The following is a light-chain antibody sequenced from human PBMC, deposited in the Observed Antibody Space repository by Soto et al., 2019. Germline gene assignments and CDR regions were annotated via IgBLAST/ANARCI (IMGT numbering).Light chain of an antibody. CDR1: QSLVYSDGNTY. J-gene: IGKJ1*01. CDR3: MQGTHWPWT. Sequence: DVDMTQSPLSLPVTLGQPASISCRSSQSLVYSDGNTYLNWFQQRPGQSPRRLIYEVSNRESGVPDRFGGSGYGTDFELKISRVEAEDVGVYYCMQGTHWPWTFGQGTKVEIK. CDR2: EVS. V-gene: IGKV2-30*01.